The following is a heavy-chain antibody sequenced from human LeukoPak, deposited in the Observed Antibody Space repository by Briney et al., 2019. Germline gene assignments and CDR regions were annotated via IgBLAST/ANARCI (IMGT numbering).Heavy chain of an antibody. CDR2: ISGSSGII. D-gene: IGHD7-27*01. CDR1: RFTFNTYT. J-gene: IGHJ4*02. V-gene: IGHV3-48*04. CDR3: ARGTNWGLDY. Sequence: GGSLRLSCAASRFTFNTYTMNWVRQAPGKGLEWVSYISGSSGIIDYADSVRGRFTISRDNAKNTLYLQMNSLRAEDTAVYYCARGTNWGLDYWGQGTLVTVSS.